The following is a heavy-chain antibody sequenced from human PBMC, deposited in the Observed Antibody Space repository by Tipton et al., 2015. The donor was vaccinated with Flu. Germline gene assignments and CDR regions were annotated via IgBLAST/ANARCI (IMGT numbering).Heavy chain of an antibody. D-gene: IGHD2-15*01. CDR3: ARVRPNCYSPDN. CDR2: IYQSGSA. Sequence: PGLVKPSETLSLICTVSGSSISNFIYWGWIRQPPGKGLEWIGPIYQSGSAYYNPSLKGRVSVSVDMSKNHFSLRLSSVTAADTAVYFCARVRPNCYSPDNWGQGTLVTVSS. J-gene: IGHJ4*02. V-gene: IGHV4-38-2*02. CDR1: GSSISNFIY.